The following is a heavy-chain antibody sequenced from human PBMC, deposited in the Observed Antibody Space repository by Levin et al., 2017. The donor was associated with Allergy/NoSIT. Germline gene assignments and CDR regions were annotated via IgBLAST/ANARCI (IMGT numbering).Heavy chain of an antibody. D-gene: IGHD4-11*01. V-gene: IGHV3-30*18. Sequence: LSLTCAASGFTFSTYAIHWVRQAPGKGLEWVAVISYDGSNKYYGDSVQGRFTVSRDNSKNTLYLQMNTLRADDTAMYYCAKDGVLRTVTPPDYWGPGTLVTVSS. CDR3: AKDGVLRTVTPPDY. CDR1: GFTFSTYA. CDR2: ISYDGSNK. J-gene: IGHJ4*02.